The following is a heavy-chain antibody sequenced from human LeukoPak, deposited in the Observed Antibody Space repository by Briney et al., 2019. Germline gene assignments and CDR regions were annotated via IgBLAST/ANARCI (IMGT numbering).Heavy chain of an antibody. Sequence: SVKVSCKASGYTFTSYAMHWVRQAPGQRLEWMGGIIPIFGTAKYAQKFQGRVTITADESTSTAYMELSSLRSEDTAVYYCARDSSEFRSLIPHWGQGTLVTVSS. CDR3: ARDSSEFRSLIPH. CDR2: IIPIFGTA. CDR1: GYTFTSYA. J-gene: IGHJ1*01. V-gene: IGHV1-69*13. D-gene: IGHD2-21*01.